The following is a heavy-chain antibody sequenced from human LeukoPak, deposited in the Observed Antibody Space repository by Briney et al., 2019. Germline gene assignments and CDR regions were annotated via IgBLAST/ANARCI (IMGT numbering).Heavy chain of an antibody. D-gene: IGHD3-22*01. V-gene: IGHV3-9*01. CDR2: ISWNSGSI. CDR1: GFTFDDYA. J-gene: IGHJ4*02. CDR3: AKAPMYYYDSSGYFHY. Sequence: PGGSLRLSCAASGFTFDDYAMHWVRQAPGKGLEWVSGISWNSGSIGYADSVKGRFTISRDNAKNSLYLQMNSLRAEDTALYYCAKAPMYYYDSSGYFHYWGQGTLVTVSS.